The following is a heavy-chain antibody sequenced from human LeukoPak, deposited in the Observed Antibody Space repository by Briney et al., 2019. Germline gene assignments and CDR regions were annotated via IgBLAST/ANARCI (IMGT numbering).Heavy chain of an antibody. J-gene: IGHJ6*03. CDR2: ISWNGAST. Sequence: PGGSLRLSCAASGFTFDDYGMSWVRQAPGKGLEWVSGISWNGASTGYADSVKGRFTISRDNAKNSLYLQMNSLRAEDTALYHCARTGDYSYYYYMDVWGKGTTVTVSS. V-gene: IGHV3-20*01. CDR1: GFTFDDYG. D-gene: IGHD4-11*01. CDR3: ARTGDYSYYYYMDV.